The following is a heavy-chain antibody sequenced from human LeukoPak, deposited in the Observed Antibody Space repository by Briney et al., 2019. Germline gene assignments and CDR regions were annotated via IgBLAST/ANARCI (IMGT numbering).Heavy chain of an antibody. CDR3: ARSHNIAVAGTYVYYYYGMDV. J-gene: IGHJ6*02. V-gene: IGHV3-7*01. CDR1: GFTFSSYW. D-gene: IGHD6-19*01. CDR2: IKQDGSEK. Sequence: GGSLRLSCAASGFTFSSYWMSWVRQAPGKGLEWVANIKQDGSEKYYVDSVKGRLTISRDNAKNSLYLQMNSLRAEDTAVYYCARSHNIAVAGTYVYYYYGMDVWGQGTTVTVSS.